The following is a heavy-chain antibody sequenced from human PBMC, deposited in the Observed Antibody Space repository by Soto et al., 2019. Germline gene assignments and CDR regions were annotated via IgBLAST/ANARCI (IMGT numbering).Heavy chain of an antibody. Sequence: GGSLRLSCAASGFTFSSYSMNWVRQAPGKGLEWVSFISSSSSYIYYADSMKGRFTISRDNAKNSLYLQMNILRAEDTAVYYCARGHGGSEQSRNWFDPWGQGTLVTVSS. J-gene: IGHJ5*02. D-gene: IGHD5-12*01. V-gene: IGHV3-21*01. CDR1: GFTFSSYS. CDR2: ISSSSSYI. CDR3: ARGHGGSEQSRNWFDP.